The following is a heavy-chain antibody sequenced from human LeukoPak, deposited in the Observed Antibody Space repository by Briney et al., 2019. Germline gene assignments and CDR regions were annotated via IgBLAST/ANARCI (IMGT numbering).Heavy chain of an antibody. Sequence: PSETLSLTRAVYGGSFSGYYWSWIRQPPGKGLEWIGEINHSGSTNSNPSLKSRVGISVDMSKNEFSLKLNSVTAADTAVYYCARHDSAVGALFIWGQGTLVTVSS. CDR3: ARHDSAVGALFI. J-gene: IGHJ4*02. V-gene: IGHV4-34*01. CDR1: GGSFSGYY. D-gene: IGHD1-26*01. CDR2: INHSGST.